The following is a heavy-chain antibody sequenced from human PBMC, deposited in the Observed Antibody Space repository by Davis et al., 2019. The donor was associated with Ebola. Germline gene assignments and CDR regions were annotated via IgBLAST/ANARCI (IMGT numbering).Heavy chain of an antibody. J-gene: IGHJ6*03. CDR2: IFYSVST. V-gene: IGHV4-59*01. D-gene: IGHD3-3*01. CDR1: GGSISSYY. CDR3: ARYFWSGYPPYYYYMDV. Sequence: MPSETLSLTCTVSGGSISSYYWSWIRQPPGKGLEWIGYIFYSVSTKYSPPLKSRVTISVDTSKNQFSLKLSSVTAADTAVYYCARYFWSGYPPYYYYMDVWGKGTTVTVSS.